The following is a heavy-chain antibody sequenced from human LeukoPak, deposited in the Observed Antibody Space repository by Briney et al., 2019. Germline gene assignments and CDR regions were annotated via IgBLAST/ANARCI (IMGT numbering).Heavy chain of an antibody. V-gene: IGHV4-39*07. CDR1: GGSISSSSYY. Sequence: SETLSLTCTVSGGSISSSSYYWGWIRQPPGKGLEWIGSIYYSGSTYYNPSLKSRVTISVDTSKNQFSLKLSSVTAADTAVYYCARGPTYYYGSGSYRYWGQGTLVTVSS. CDR3: ARGPTYYYGSGSYRY. J-gene: IGHJ4*02. CDR2: IYYSGST. D-gene: IGHD3-10*01.